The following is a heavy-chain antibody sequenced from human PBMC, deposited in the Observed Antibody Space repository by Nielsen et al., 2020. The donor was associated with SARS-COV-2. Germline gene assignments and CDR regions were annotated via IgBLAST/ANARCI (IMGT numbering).Heavy chain of an antibody. Sequence: GESLKISCAVSGFTVTSNSMNWVRQAPGKGLEWVSGISGSGDYTYYGDSVKGRFTISRDNSKNTLYLQMNILRAEDTAVYYCAKLSGGNSLSGMDVWGQGTTVTVSS. J-gene: IGHJ6*02. CDR2: ISGSGDYT. CDR1: GFTVTSNS. V-gene: IGHV3-23*01. D-gene: IGHD4-23*01. CDR3: AKLSGGNSLSGMDV.